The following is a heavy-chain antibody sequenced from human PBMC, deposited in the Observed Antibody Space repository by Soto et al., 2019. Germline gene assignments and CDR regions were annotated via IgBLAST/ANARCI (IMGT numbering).Heavy chain of an antibody. CDR3: ARETATVTYRGSFDY. J-gene: IGHJ4*02. CDR2: IIPIFGTA. V-gene: IGHV1-69*12. D-gene: IGHD4-17*01. CDR1: GGSFSSYA. Sequence: QVQLVQSGAEVKKPGSSVKVSCKASGGSFSSYAISWVRQAPGQGLEWMGGIIPIFGTANYAQKFQGRVTITADESTSTAYMELSSLRSEDTAVYYCARETATVTYRGSFDYWGQGTLVTVSS.